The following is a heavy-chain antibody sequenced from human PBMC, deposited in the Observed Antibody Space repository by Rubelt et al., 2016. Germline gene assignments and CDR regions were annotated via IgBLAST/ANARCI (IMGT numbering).Heavy chain of an antibody. D-gene: IGHD3-16*01. J-gene: IGHJ4*02. CDR2: MWAEGSNK. CDR1: GFSFSSSG. CDR3: ARDLGSSPFDY. V-gene: IGHV3-33*01. Sequence: QVQLVESGGGVVQPGRSLRLSCSASGFSFSSSGMHWVRQAPGKGLEWVAGMWAEGSNKYYADAVKGRFPISIDNSKNPLYLQLNRLRAEDTAVYYCARDLGSSPFDYWGQGTLVTVS.